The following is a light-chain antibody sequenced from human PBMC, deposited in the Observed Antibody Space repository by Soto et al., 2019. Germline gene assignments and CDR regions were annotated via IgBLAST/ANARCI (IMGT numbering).Light chain of an antibody. CDR3: QHYNNWPPGAT. CDR2: GAS. J-gene: IGKJ2*01. Sequence: EIVMTQSPATLSVSPGERATLSCRASQSVGSNLAWYQQKPGQAPRLLIDGASTRATGIPARFSGSGSGTEFTLTISSLQSEDFAVYECQHYNNWPPGATFGQGTKLEI. V-gene: IGKV3-15*01. CDR1: QSVGSN.